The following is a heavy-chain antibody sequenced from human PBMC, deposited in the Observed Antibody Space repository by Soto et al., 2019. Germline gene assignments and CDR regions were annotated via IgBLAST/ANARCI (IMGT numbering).Heavy chain of an antibody. Sequence: GGSLRLSCAASGFTFSSYGMSWVRQAPGEGLEWVSGISGSGGSTYYADSVKGRFTISRDNSKNTLYLQMYSLRAEDTAVYYCAKTGPGSSYGYYFDSWGQGTLVTAPQ. CDR2: ISGSGGST. J-gene: IGHJ4*02. D-gene: IGHD5-18*01. CDR1: GFTFSSYG. CDR3: AKTGPGSSYGYYFDS. V-gene: IGHV3-23*01.